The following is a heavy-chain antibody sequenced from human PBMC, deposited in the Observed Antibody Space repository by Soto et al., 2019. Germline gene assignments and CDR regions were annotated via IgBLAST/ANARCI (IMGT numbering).Heavy chain of an antibody. CDR2: IYSGGST. V-gene: IGHV3-53*01. D-gene: IGHD4-17*01. CDR3: ARASGYGDLYYYGMDV. Sequence: GGSLRLSCAASGFTVSSNYMSWVRQAPGKGLEWVSVIYSGGSTYYADSVKGRFTISRDNSKNTLYLQMNSLRAEDTAAYYCARASGYGDLYYYGMDVWGQGTTVTVSS. J-gene: IGHJ6*02. CDR1: GFTVSSNY.